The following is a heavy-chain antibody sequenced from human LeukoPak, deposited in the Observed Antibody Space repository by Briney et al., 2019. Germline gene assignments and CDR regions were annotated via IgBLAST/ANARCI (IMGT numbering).Heavy chain of an antibody. CDR1: GGSISSYY. V-gene: IGHV4-59*01. CDR2: IYTSGRT. CDR3: ARYDSGSSNDAFDI. D-gene: IGHD1-26*01. J-gene: IGHJ3*02. Sequence: SETLSLTCTVSGGSISSYYWSWIRQPPGKGLEWIGYIYTSGRTNYNPSLKSRVTISVDTPKNQFSLKLSSVTAADTAVYYCARYDSGSSNDAFDIWGQGTMVTVSS.